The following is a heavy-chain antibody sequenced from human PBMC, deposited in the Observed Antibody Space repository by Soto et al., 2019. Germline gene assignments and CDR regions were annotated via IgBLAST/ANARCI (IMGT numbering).Heavy chain of an antibody. CDR3: ARGPVVTPFVDY. D-gene: IGHD2-21*02. V-gene: IGHV4-61*01. CDR1: GVSVTSGNYY. CDR2: IYYSGTT. Sequence: QVQLQESGPGLVKPSETLSLTCTVSGVSVTSGNYYWSWIRQPPGKGLAWIGHIYYSGTTNYNPSLKSRVTISIDAAKNPFSLKLSSVTAADTAVYFCARGPVVTPFVDYWGQGTLVTVSS. J-gene: IGHJ4*02.